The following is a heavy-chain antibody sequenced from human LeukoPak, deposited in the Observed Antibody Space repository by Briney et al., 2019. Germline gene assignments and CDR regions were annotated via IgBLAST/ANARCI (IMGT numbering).Heavy chain of an antibody. D-gene: IGHD2-2*01. J-gene: IGHJ4*02. Sequence: SETLSLTCIVSGCSISSYYWSWIRQPAGKEPEWIGHIYYSGSSNYNPSLTSRVTISVDTSKNQFSLKLSSVTAADTAVYYCARDDGWDCSSSSCLPVWGQGTLVTVSS. CDR3: ARDDGWDCSSSSCLPV. V-gene: IGHV4-59*01. CDR1: GCSISSYY. CDR2: IYYSGSS.